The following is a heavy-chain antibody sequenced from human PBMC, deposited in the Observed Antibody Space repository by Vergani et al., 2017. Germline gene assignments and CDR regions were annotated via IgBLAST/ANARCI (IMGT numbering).Heavy chain of an antibody. Sequence: EVQLQESGGGLVKPGGSLRVSCAASGFSFSTYSINWVRQAPGKGLEWVSSISGNTISRYYIDSVKGRFIISRDNSKNTVYLQMDSLRAEDTAVYYCATKWSGSFDNWVQGTLVTVSS. D-gene: IGHD3-3*01. J-gene: IGHJ4*02. V-gene: IGHV3-21*04. CDR3: ATKWSGSFDN. CDR1: GFSFSTYS. CDR2: ISGNTISR.